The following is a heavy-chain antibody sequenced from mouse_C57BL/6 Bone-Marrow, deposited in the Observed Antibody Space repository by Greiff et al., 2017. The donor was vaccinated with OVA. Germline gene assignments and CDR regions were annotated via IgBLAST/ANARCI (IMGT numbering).Heavy chain of an antibody. CDR1: GFTFSDYY. J-gene: IGHJ4*01. V-gene: IGHV5-12*01. CDR2: ISNGGGST. D-gene: IGHD1-1*01. CDR3: ARDYV. Sequence: DVHLVESGGGLVQPGGSLKLSCAASGFTFSDYYMYWVRQTPEKRLEWVAYISNGGGSTYYPDTVQGRFTISRDNAKNTLYLQMSRLKSEDTAMYYCARDYVWGQGTSVTVSS.